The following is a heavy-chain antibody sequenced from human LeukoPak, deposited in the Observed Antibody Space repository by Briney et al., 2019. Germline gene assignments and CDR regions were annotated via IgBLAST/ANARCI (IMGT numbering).Heavy chain of an antibody. J-gene: IGHJ4*02. CDR2: FSSSATAT. CDR1: GFTFSDYY. V-gene: IGHV3-11*01. CDR3: ARGLPATLLDY. Sequence: GGSLRLSCAASGFTFSDYYMSWVRQAPGKGLEWVSYFSSSATATYYAGSVKGRFTISRDSAKNSLYLQMNSLRVEDTAVYYCARGLPATLLDYWGQGTLVTVSS. D-gene: IGHD2-2*01.